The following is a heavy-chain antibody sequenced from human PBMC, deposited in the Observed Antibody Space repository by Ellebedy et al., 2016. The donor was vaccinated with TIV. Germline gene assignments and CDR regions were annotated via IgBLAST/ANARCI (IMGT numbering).Heavy chain of an antibody. V-gene: IGHV3-43*01. D-gene: IGHD3-10*01. J-gene: IGHJ4*02. CDR1: GFTFHDYT. CDR2: INWDGSYT. Sequence: GESLKISCAASGFTFHDYTMLWVRQAPGRGLEWVSLINWDGSYTYYADSVRGRFTISRDNSKNSLYLQMNSLRGEDTALYYCARSYYGSGSPDYWGQGTLVTVSS. CDR3: ARSYYGSGSPDY.